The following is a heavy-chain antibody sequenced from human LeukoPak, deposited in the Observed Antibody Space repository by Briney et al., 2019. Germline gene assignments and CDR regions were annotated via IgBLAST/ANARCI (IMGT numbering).Heavy chain of an antibody. CDR3: ARWGGTSGSHAFGY. D-gene: IGHD1-26*01. CDR1: GGSFSGYY. CDR2: INHSGST. Sequence: SETLSLTCAVYGGSFSGYYWSWIRQPPGKGLEWIGEINHSGSTNYNPSLKSRVTISVDTSKNQFSLKLSSVTAADTAVYYCARWGGTSGSHAFGYWGQGTLVTVSS. J-gene: IGHJ4*02. V-gene: IGHV4-34*01.